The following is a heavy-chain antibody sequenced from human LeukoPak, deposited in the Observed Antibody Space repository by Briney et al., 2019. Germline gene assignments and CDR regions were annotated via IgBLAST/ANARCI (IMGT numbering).Heavy chain of an antibody. D-gene: IGHD3-10*01. CDR1: GGSISPYF. J-gene: IGHJ5*02. V-gene: IGHV4-59*01. Sequence: PSETLSLTWTVSGGSISPYFWSWMRQTPGKGLEWIGYISYTGSTNYNPALKSRVTISVDTSKNQFSLQLTSVTAADTAVYYCARDDYRGVTNLDPWGQGTLVTVSS. CDR2: ISYTGST. CDR3: ARDDYRGVTNLDP.